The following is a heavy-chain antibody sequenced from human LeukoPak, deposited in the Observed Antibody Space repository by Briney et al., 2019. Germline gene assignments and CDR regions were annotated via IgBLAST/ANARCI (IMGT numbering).Heavy chain of an antibody. CDR3: ASGYSGYDSGDY. J-gene: IGHJ4*02. D-gene: IGHD5-12*01. CDR1: GFTFSSYS. CDR2: ISSSSSYI. Sequence: GGSLRLPCAASGFTFSSYSMNWVRQAPGKGLEWVSSISSSSSYIYYADSVKGRFTISRDNAKNSLYLQMNSLRAEDTAVYYCASGYSGYDSGDYWGQGTLVTVSS. V-gene: IGHV3-21*01.